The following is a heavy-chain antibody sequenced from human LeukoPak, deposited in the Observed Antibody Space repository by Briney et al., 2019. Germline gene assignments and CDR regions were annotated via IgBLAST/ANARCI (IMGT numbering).Heavy chain of an antibody. J-gene: IGHJ5*02. CDR3: ARVTMIVVVNWFDP. CDR2: INHSGST. D-gene: IGHD3-22*01. V-gene: IGHV4-34*01. Sequence: SETLSLTCAVYGGSFSGYYWSWIRQPPGRGLEWIGEINHSGSTNYNPSLKSRVTISVDTSKNQFSLKLSSVTAADTAVYYCARVTMIVVVNWFDPWGQGTLVTVSS. CDR1: GGSFSGYY.